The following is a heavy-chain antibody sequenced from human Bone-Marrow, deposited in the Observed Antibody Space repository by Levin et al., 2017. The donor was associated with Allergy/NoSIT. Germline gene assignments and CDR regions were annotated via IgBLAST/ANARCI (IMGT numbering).Heavy chain of an antibody. CDR1: GDTVSSDSAA. V-gene: IGHV6-1*01. CDR3: ARDVTRMLDL. CDR2: TYYRTKWYS. J-gene: IGHJ4*02. Sequence: SETLSLTCDISGDTVSSDSAAWNWIRVSPSRGLEWLGGTYYRTKWYSDYAVSVRGRITITPDTSKNQLSLVLNYVTPDDSAVYYCARDVTRMLDLWGQGTQGTVSS.